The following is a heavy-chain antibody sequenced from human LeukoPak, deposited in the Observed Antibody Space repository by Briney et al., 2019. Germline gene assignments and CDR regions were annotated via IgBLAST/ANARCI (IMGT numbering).Heavy chain of an antibody. D-gene: IGHD3-10*01. CDR1: GFPFTSYG. V-gene: IGHV3-21*01. J-gene: IGHJ4*02. Sequence: PGRSLRLSCAASGFPFTSYGIQWVRQAPGKGLEWVSSISSSSSYRYYADSVKGRFTISRDNAKNSLYLQMNSLRAEDTAAYYCARDHQGFGESIDYWGQGTLVAVSS. CDR2: ISSSSSYR. CDR3: ARDHQGFGESIDY.